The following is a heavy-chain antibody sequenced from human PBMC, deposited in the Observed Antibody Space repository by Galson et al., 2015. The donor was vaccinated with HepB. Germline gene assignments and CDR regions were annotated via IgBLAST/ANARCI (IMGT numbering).Heavy chain of an antibody. D-gene: IGHD3-10*01. CDR3: ARLSHYGSGSYQYFDY. J-gene: IGHJ4*02. V-gene: IGHV3-72*01. Sequence: SLRLSCAASGFTFSDHYIDRVRQAPGQGLEWVGRARNKAYNYITQYAASVKDRFSISRDDSKNSVYLQMNSLKTEDTAVYYCARLSHYGSGSYQYFDYWGQGTLVTVSS. CDR1: GFTFSDHY. CDR2: ARNKAYNYIT.